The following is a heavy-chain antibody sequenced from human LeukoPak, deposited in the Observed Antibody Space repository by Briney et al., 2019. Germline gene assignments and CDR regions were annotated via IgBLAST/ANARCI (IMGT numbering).Heavy chain of an antibody. Sequence: GGSLRLSCAASGFTFSSYSMNWVRQAPGKGREWVSSISSSSSYIYYADSVKGRFTISRDNAKISMYLQMNSLRAEDTALYYCAKDITPTVTTIDYWGQGTLVTVSS. D-gene: IGHD4-17*01. CDR3: AKDITPTVTTIDY. J-gene: IGHJ4*02. CDR1: GFTFSSYS. CDR2: ISSSSSYI. V-gene: IGHV3-21*04.